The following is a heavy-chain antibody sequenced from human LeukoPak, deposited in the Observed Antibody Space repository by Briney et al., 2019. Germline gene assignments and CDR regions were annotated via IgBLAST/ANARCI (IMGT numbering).Heavy chain of an antibody. J-gene: IGHJ3*02. CDR2: MNPNRGDT. CDR1: GYTFTSYD. CDR3: ARIVVVPAGRGAFDI. D-gene: IGHD2-2*01. Sequence: GASVKVSCKASGYTFTSYDIHWVRQATGQGLEWMGRMNPNRGDTDYAQKFQGRVTMTRDTSISTAYMELSRLRSDDTAVYYCARIVVVPAGRGAFDIWGQGTMVTVSS. V-gene: IGHV1-2*06.